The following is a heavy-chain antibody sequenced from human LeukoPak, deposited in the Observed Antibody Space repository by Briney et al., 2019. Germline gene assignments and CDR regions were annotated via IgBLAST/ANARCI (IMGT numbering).Heavy chain of an antibody. Sequence: GGSLRLSCATSGFTFSRYAMHWVRQAPGKGLEWVALISYDANIGSNKYYADSVKGRFTISRDNSKNTLHLQMNSLRAEDTAVYYCARDGGYDFWSGYYQDYWGQGTLVTVSS. V-gene: IGHV3-30-3*01. CDR1: GFTFSRYA. D-gene: IGHD3-3*01. CDR2: ISYDANIGSNK. CDR3: ARDGGYDFWSGYYQDY. J-gene: IGHJ4*02.